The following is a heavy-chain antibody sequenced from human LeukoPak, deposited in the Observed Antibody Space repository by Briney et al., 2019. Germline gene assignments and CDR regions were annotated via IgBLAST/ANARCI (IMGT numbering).Heavy chain of an antibody. CDR1: GGSISSGGYS. J-gene: IGHJ6*02. CDR2: IYHSGST. V-gene: IGHV4-30-2*01. D-gene: IGHD3-3*01. CDR3: ARTDDYYYGMDV. Sequence: SETLSLTCAVSGGSISSGGYSWSWIRQPPGKGLEWIGYIYHSGSTYYNPSLKSRVTISVDRSKNQFSLKLSSVTAGDTAVYYCARTDDYYYGMDVWGQGTTVTVSS.